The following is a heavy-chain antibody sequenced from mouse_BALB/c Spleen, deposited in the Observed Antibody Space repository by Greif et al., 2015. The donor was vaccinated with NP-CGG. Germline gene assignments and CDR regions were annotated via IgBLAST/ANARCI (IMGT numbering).Heavy chain of an antibody. CDR1: GFTFRDFY. CDR2: SRNKANDYTT. J-gene: IGHJ1*01. D-gene: IGHD1-1*01. Sequence: EVMLVESGGGLVQPGGSLRLSCATSGFTFRDFYMEWVRQPPGKRLEWIAASRNKANDYTTEYSASVKGRFIVSRDTSQSILYLQMNALRAEDTAIYYCARDDYYGSSYWYFDVWGAGTTVTVSS. V-gene: IGHV7-1*02. CDR3: ARDDYYGSSYWYFDV.